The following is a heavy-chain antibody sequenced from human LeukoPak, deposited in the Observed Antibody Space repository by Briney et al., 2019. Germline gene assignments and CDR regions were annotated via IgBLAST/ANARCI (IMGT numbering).Heavy chain of an antibody. D-gene: IGHD3-10*01. CDR3: ATAGQYRFDN. CDR1: GFSFSTSW. J-gene: IGHJ4*02. V-gene: IGHV3-74*03. Sequence: GGSLRLSCAASGFSFSTSWMHWVRQAPEEGLVWVSRMNSDGSITTYADSVKGRFTISRDNAENTLYLQVNSLRAEDTGVYYCATAGQYRFDNWGQGTLVTVSS. CDR2: MNSDGSIT.